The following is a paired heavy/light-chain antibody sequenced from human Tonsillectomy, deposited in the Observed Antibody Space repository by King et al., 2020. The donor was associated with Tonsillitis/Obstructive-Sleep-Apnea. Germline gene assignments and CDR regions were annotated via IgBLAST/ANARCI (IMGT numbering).Heavy chain of an antibody. D-gene: IGHD3-3*01. CDR3: ARGPPRYDFWSGHIIRSDAFDI. J-gene: IGHJ3*02. Sequence: QVQLVESGGGVVQPGRSLRLSCAASGFTFSSYGMHWVRQAPGKGLEWVAVIWYDGSNKYYADSVKGRFTISRDNSKNTLYLQMNSLRAEDTAVYYCARGPPRYDFWSGHIIRSDAFDIWGQGTMVTVSS. CDR2: IWYDGSNK. V-gene: IGHV3-33*01. CDR1: GFTFSSYG.
Light chain of an antibody. Sequence: EIVMTQSPATLSVSPGERATLSCRASQSVSTYLAWYQQQPGQAPRLLIYGASTRATGIPARFSGSGSGTEFTLTISSLQSEDFAVYYCQQYNNWPPFTFGPGTKVDIK. CDR1: QSVSTY. V-gene: IGKV3-15*01. J-gene: IGKJ3*01. CDR2: GAS. CDR3: QQYNNWPPFT.